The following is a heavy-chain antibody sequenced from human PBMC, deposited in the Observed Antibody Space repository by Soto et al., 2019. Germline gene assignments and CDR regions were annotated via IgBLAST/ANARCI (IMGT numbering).Heavy chain of an antibody. CDR1: GGSISSGGYS. V-gene: IGHV4-30-2*01. J-gene: IGHJ5*02. Sequence: PSETLSLTCAVSGGSISSGGYSWSWIRQPPGKGLEWIGYIYHSGSTYYNPSLKSRVTISVDRSKNQFSLKLSSVTAADTAVYYRARLTRPWGQGTLVTVSS. CDR2: IYHSGST. D-gene: IGHD2-15*01. CDR3: ARLTRP.